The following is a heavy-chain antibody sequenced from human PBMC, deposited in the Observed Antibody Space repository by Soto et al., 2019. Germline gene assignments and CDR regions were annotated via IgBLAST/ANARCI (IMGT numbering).Heavy chain of an antibody. CDR2: IVVGSGNT. Sequence: GASVKVSCKTSGFLFTSSAVQWVRQARGQRLEWMGIIVVGSGNTSYAQKFQSRVTMTRDTSTSTVYMELSSLRSEDTAVYYCVRVLSPGLDTQFGEGPFDAFDIWGQGTMVTVSS. CDR1: GFLFTSSA. V-gene: IGHV1-58*01. CDR3: VRVLSPGLDTQFGEGPFDAFDI. D-gene: IGHD3-10*01. J-gene: IGHJ3*02.